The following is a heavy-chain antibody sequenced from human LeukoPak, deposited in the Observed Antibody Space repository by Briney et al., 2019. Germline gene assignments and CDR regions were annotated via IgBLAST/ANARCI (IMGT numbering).Heavy chain of an antibody. V-gene: IGHV4-34*01. CDR2: INHSGST. CDR3: ARAQDCSSTSCPVGFDY. Sequence: SETLSLTCAVYGGSFSGYYWSWIRHPPGKGLEWIGEINHSGSTNYNPSPKSRVTISVDTSKNQFSLKLSSVTAADTAVYYCARAQDCSSTSCPVGFDYWGQGTLVTVSS. J-gene: IGHJ4*02. D-gene: IGHD2-2*01. CDR1: GGSFSGYY.